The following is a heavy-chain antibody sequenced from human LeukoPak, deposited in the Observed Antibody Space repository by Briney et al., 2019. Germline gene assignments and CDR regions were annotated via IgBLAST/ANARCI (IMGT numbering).Heavy chain of an antibody. CDR2: INAGNGNT. Sequence: ASVKVSCKTSGYTFTSHALHWVRQAPGQRLEWMGWINAGNGNTKYSQKFQGRVTITRDTSASTAYMELSSLRSEDTAAYYCARGYGGPPSYHDYWGQGTLVTVSS. D-gene: IGHD4/OR15-4a*01. V-gene: IGHV1-3*01. J-gene: IGHJ4*02. CDR1: GYTFTSHA. CDR3: ARGYGGPPSYHDY.